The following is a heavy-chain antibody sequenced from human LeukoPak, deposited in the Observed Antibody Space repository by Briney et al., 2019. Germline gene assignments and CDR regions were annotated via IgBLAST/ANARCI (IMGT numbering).Heavy chain of an antibody. CDR3: ARGPTISETGYFVF. Sequence: PSETLSLTCAVYGGSFSRYYWSWIRQSPGKGLEWIAEIDHRGDTNYNPSVKSRVTISVDTSKNQFSLKVRSLSAADTAVYYCARGPTISETGYFVFWCQGTLVTVSS. CDR1: GGSFSRYY. J-gene: IGHJ4*03. D-gene: IGHD1-1*01. CDR2: IDHRGDT. V-gene: IGHV4-34*01.